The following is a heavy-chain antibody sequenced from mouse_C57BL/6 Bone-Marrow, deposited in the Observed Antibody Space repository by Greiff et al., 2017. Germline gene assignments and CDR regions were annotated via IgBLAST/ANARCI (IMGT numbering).Heavy chain of an antibody. V-gene: IGHV1-19*01. CDR3: ARIFLITTVVPFDY. D-gene: IGHD1-1*01. Sequence: VQLQQSGPVLVKPGASVKMSCKASGYTFTDYYMNWVKQSHGKSLEWIGVINPYNGGTSYNQKFKGKATLTVDKSSSTAYMELNSLTSEDSAVYYGARIFLITTVVPFDYWGQGTTLTVSS. J-gene: IGHJ2*01. CDR1: GYTFTDYY. CDR2: INPYNGGT.